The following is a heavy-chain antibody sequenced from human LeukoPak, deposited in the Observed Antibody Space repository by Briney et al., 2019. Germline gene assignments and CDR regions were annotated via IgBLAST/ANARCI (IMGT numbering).Heavy chain of an antibody. D-gene: IGHD6-13*01. J-gene: IGHJ5*02. CDR2: MNPNSGNT. V-gene: IGHV1-8*01. Sequence: ASVKVSCKASGYTFTSYDINWVRQATGQGLEWMGWMNPNSGNTGYAQKFQGRVTMTRNTSISTAYVELSSLRSEDTAVYYCARGSSSWLNWFDPWGQGTLVTVSS. CDR3: ARGSSSWLNWFDP. CDR1: GYTFTSYD.